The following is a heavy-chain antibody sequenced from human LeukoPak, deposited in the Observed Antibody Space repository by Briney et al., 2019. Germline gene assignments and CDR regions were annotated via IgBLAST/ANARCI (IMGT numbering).Heavy chain of an antibody. Sequence: SKTLSLTCTVSGGSINTYYWSWIRQPPGKGLEWIGYIYYSGLTKYNPSLKSRVTISIDTSKNQFSLKLSSVTAADTAVYYCARDSVWGSYRYTMYWGQGTLVTVSS. CDR3: ARDSVWGSYRYTMY. V-gene: IGHV4-59*12. CDR2: IYYSGLT. D-gene: IGHD3-16*02. J-gene: IGHJ4*02. CDR1: GGSINTYY.